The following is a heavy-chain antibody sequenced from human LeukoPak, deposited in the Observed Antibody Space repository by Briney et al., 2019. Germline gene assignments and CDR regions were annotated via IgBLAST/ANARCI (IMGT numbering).Heavy chain of an antibody. Sequence: GESLKISCKGSGYSFSTYWIGWVRQMPGKGLEWMGLIYPGDSDTRCSPSFEGQVSMSADKSINTAYLQWSSLKASDTAIYYCARGRYCSGGTCPGPFYFNYWGQGPLVTVSS. D-gene: IGHD2-15*01. J-gene: IGHJ4*02. V-gene: IGHV5-51*01. CDR1: GYSFSTYW. CDR2: IYPGDSDT. CDR3: ARGRYCSGGTCPGPFYFNY.